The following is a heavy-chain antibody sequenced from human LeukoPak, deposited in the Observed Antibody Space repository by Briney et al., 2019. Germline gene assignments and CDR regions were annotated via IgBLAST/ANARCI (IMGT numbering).Heavy chain of an antibody. CDR3: SRDPPDMVRGVSDY. D-gene: IGHD3-10*01. CDR2: INPNSGGT. V-gene: IGHV1-2*02. Sequence: GASVRVSCKASGYTFTGYYMHWVRQAPGQGLEWMGWINPNSGGTNYAQKFQGRVTMTRDTSISTAYMEMSRLRSDDTAVYYCSRDPPDMVRGVSDYGGQGTLVTVSP. J-gene: IGHJ4*02. CDR1: GYTFTGYY.